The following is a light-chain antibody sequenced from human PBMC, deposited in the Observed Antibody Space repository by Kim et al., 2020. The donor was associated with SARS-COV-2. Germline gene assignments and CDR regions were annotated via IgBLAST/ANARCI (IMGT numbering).Light chain of an antibody. Sequence: DIQFTQSPSLLSASVGDRVTISCRASQGMASYLVWYQQKPGKAPKLLIYYASTLQSGVPSRFSGSGSGAEFTLTISSLQPEDFATYYRNSSPPFGQGTTLE. CDR2: YAS. CDR3: NSSPP. V-gene: IGKV1-9*01. CDR1: QGMASY. J-gene: IGKJ2*01.